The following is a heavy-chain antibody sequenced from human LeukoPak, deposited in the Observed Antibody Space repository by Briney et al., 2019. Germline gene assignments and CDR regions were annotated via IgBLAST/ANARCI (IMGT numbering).Heavy chain of an antibody. CDR3: AKDISVRYFDWTEWGLDY. J-gene: IGHJ4*02. D-gene: IGHD3-9*01. CDR2: ISWDGVNT. CDR1: GFTFDDYT. Sequence: GGSLRLSCAASGFTFDDYTMHWVRHGPGKGLEWVSLISWDGVNTYYADSVKGRFTISRDNSKNSLFLQMSSLRTEDTALYYCAKDISVRYFDWTEWGLDYRGQGTLVTVSS. V-gene: IGHV3-43*01.